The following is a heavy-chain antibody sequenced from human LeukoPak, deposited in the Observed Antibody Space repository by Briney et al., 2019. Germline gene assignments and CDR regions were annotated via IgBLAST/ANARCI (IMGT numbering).Heavy chain of an antibody. Sequence: PGGSLRLSCAASGFTFSSYGMHWVRQAPGKGLEWVAVISYDGSNKYYADSVKGRFTISRDNSKNTLYLQMNSLRAEDTAVYYCARDARRFGEPRLFDPWGQGTLVTVSS. J-gene: IGHJ5*02. CDR3: ARDARRFGEPRLFDP. CDR1: GFTFSSYG. CDR2: ISYDGSNK. V-gene: IGHV3-30*03. D-gene: IGHD3-10*01.